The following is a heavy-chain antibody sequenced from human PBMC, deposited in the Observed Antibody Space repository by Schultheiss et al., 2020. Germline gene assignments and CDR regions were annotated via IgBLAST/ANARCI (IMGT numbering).Heavy chain of an antibody. CDR2: IYHSGST. J-gene: IGHJ5*02. V-gene: IGHV4-61*08. CDR1: GGSISSGGYY. D-gene: IGHD2-8*01. Sequence: SETLSLTCTVSGGSISSGGYYWSWIRQPPGKGLEWIGYIYHSGSTNYNPSLKSRVTISVDTSKNQFSLKLSSVTAAYTAVYCCARGGLDRIVLMVYALDWFDPWGQGSLVTVSS. CDR3: ARGGLDRIVLMVYALDWFDP.